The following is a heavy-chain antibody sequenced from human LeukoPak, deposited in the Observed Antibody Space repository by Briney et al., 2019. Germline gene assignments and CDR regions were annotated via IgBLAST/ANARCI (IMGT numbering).Heavy chain of an antibody. V-gene: IGHV4-39*01. D-gene: IGHD2-2*02. CDR3: ARHYDGGVPAAIAF. CDR2: IYYSGST. J-gene: IGHJ4*02. CDR1: GGSISSSSYY. Sequence: SETLSLTCTVSGGSISSSSYYWGWIRQPPGTGLEWIGSIYYSGSTYYNPSLKSRVTISVDTSKNQFSLKLSSVTAADTAVYYCARHYDGGVPAAIAFWGQGTLVTVSS.